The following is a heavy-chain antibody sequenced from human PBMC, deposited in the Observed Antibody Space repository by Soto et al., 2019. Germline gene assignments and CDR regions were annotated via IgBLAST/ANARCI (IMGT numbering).Heavy chain of an antibody. CDR2: INAGNGNT. J-gene: IGHJ6*02. CDR1: GYTFTSYA. D-gene: IGHD2-15*01. Sequence: QVPLVQSGAEVKKPGASVKVSCKPSGYTFTSYAMHWVRQAPGQRLEWMGWINAGNGNTKYSQKFQGRVTNNRDNAANTGYTGLANLCSGAKAGYSCSRGGAVVPEGYYSYYCMDVWGQGTTVTVCS. V-gene: IGHV1-3*01. CDR3: SRGGAVVPEGYYSYYCMDV.